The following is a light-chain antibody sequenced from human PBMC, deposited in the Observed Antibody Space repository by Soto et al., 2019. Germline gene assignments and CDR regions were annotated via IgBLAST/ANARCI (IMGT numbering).Light chain of an antibody. V-gene: IGLV2-14*01. CDR3: SSYTTSSTLL. CDR2: EVS. CDR1: SSDVGIYNY. J-gene: IGLJ2*01. Sequence: QSALTQPASVSGSPGQSITISCTGTSSDVGIYNYVSWYQQHPGKAPKLMIYEVSNRPSGVSNRFSGSKSGNTASLTISGLQAEDDADYFCSSYTTSSTLLFGGGTKLTVL.